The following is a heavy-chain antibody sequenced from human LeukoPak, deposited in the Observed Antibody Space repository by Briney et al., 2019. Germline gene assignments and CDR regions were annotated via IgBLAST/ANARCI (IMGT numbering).Heavy chain of an antibody. Sequence: SETLSLTCTVSGGSISSYYWSWIRQPPGKGLEWIGYIHYSGRTKYDPSLESQVTISVDTSKNQFSLKVSSVTAPDTAIYYCARHQDGYGDYFDFWGQGILVTVSS. CDR1: GGSISSYY. J-gene: IGHJ4*02. D-gene: IGHD5-24*01. CDR3: ARHQDGYGDYFDF. CDR2: IHYSGRT. V-gene: IGHV4-59*08.